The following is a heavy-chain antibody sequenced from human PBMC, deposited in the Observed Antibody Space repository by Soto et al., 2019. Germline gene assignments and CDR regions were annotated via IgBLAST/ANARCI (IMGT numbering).Heavy chain of an antibody. CDR1: GFIFSSTD. V-gene: IGHV3-23*01. J-gene: IGHJ5*02. Sequence: GGSLRLSCAASGFIFSSTDMSWVCQAPGKGLEWVSTIYGDGGTTYYADSVRGRFTISRDNSKNMVYLQMDSLRADDTAVYYCVKNSGWFNTWGQGNLVTVSS. CDR3: VKNSGWFNT. D-gene: IGHD3-10*01. CDR2: IYGDGGTT.